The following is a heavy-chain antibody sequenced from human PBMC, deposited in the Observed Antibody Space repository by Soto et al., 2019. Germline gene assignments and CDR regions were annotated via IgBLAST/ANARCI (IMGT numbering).Heavy chain of an antibody. CDR3: AKSGGGYYGSGSYPDY. CDR2: ISWDSGSI. J-gene: IGHJ4*01. V-gene: IGHV3-9*01. Sequence: EVQLVESGGGLVQPGRSLRLSCAASGFTFDDYAMHWVRQAPGKGLEWVSGISWDSGSIGYADSVKGRFTISRDNAKNSLYLQMNSLRAEDTALYYCAKSGGGYYGSGSYPDYCVQGTLVTVSS. D-gene: IGHD3-10*01. CDR1: GFTFDDYA.